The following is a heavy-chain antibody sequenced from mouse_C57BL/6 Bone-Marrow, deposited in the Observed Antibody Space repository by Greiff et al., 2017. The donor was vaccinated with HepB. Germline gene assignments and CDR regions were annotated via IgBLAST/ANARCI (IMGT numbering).Heavy chain of an antibody. CDR1: GYAFTNYL. V-gene: IGHV1-54*01. J-gene: IGHJ1*03. CDR2: INPGSGGT. Sequence: VQLQQSGAELVRPGTSVKVSCKASGYAFTNYLIEWVKQRPGQGLEWIGVINPGSGGTNYNEKFKGKATLTADKSSSTAYMQLSSLTSEDSAVYVCARWIFPWYFDVWGTGTTVTVSS. CDR3: ARWIFPWYFDV.